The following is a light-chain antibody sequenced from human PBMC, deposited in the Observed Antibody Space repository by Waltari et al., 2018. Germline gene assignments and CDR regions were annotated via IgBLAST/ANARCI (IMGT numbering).Light chain of an antibody. CDR1: SSDVGGYDY. CDR3: NSYRSGSTLVV. V-gene: IGLV2-14*01. J-gene: IGLJ2*01. Sequence: QSALTQPASVSGSPGQSPTISCTGTSSDVGGYDYVSWYQQQPGKAPKLMIYDVSNRPSGVSNRFSGSKSGNTASLTISGLQSEDEGDYYCNSYRSGSTLVVFGGGTKLTVL. CDR2: DVS.